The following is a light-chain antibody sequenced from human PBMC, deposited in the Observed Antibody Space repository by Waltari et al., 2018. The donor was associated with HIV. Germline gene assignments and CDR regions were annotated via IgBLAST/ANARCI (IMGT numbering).Light chain of an antibody. CDR1: ILPYKY. J-gene: IGLJ3*02. Sequence: SYELTQAPSVSVSPGQTARITCSGPILPYKYPFLYQQKSGQAPVVVIFEGYNRPSGIPERFSGSRSGTTATLTISGAQVDDEGDYYCYSTDSSGKGLFGGGTKLTVL. CDR2: EGY. CDR3: YSTDSSGKGL. V-gene: IGLV3-10*01.